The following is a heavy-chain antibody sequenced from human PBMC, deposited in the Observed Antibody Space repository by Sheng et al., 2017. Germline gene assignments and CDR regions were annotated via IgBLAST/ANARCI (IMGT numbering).Heavy chain of an antibody. V-gene: IGHV3-7*01. CDR2: IRQDGSET. CDR1: GFLFSHHW. J-gene: IGHJ6*03. CDR3: VRGYCEGAYCSKHYYYFMDV. Sequence: EVQVVESGGGLVQPGGSLRLSCAVSGFLFSHHWMTWVRQTPGKGLEWVATIRQDGSETYYVDSVKGRFTISRENTKNFLSLQMSNLRADDTAIYYCVRGYCEGAYCSKHYYYFMDVWGKGTIVTVSS. D-gene: IGHD2-21*01.